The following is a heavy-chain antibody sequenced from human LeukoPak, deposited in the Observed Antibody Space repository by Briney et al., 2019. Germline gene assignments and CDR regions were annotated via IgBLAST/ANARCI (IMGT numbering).Heavy chain of an antibody. Sequence: PSETLSLTCAVSGYSISSGYYWGWIRQPPGKGLEWIGRIYHSGSTYYNPSLKSRVTISVDTSKNQFSLKLSSVTAADTAVYYCARLQIVVVPVRFDPWGQGTLVTVSS. D-gene: IGHD2-2*01. CDR2: IYHSGST. CDR3: ARLQIVVVPVRFDP. CDR1: GYSISSGYY. J-gene: IGHJ5*02. V-gene: IGHV4-38-2*01.